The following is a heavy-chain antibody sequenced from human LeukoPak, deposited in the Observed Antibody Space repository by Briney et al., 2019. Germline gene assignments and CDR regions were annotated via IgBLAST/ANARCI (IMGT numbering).Heavy chain of an antibody. CDR2: ISPNSGGT. J-gene: IGHJ4*02. D-gene: IGHD6-13*01. CDR1: GYTFTGYY. CDR3: ARDRGLRATAGTRIDF. Sequence: ASVKVSCKASGYTFTGYYIHWVRQAPGQGLEWMGWISPNSGGTNYAQKFQGRVTMTRDTSISTAYMELSRLRSDDTAVYYCARDRGLRATAGTRIDFWGQGTLVTVSS. V-gene: IGHV1-2*02.